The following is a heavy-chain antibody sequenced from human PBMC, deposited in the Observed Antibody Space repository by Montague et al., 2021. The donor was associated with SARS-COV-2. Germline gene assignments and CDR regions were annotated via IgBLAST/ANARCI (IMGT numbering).Heavy chain of an antibody. D-gene: IGHD2-2*01. V-gene: IGHV4-34*01. CDR1: GGSFSGYH. CDR3: ASGPVPAAFDI. J-gene: IGHJ3*02. CDR2: INHNGST. Sequence: SETLSLTCVVYGGSFSGYHWSWIRQPPGKGLEWIGEINHNGSTTYTPSLKSRVTISIDTSKNQFSLKLNSVTAADTAVYYCASGPVPAAFDIWGQGTMVTVSS.